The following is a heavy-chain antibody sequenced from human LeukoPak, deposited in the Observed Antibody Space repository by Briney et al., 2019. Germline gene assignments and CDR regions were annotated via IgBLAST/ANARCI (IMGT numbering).Heavy chain of an antibody. V-gene: IGHV3-64*01. CDR1: GFTFSSYA. CDR3: ARVDKDGYNWVDY. J-gene: IGHJ4*02. CDR2: ISSNGGST. D-gene: IGHD5-24*01. Sequence: GGSLRLSCAASGFTFSSYAMHWVRQAPGKGLEYVSAISSNGGSTYYANSVKGRFTISRDNSKNTLYLQMGSLRAEDMAVYYCARVDKDGYNWVDYWGQGTLVTVSS.